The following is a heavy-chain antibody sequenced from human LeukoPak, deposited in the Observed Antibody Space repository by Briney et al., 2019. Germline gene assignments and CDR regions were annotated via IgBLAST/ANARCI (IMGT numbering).Heavy chain of an antibody. CDR2: INDSGGNT. D-gene: IGHD3-10*01. CDR1: GFTFSSYA. Sequence: GGSLRLSCAASGFTFSSYAMSWVRQAPGKGLEWVSLINDSGGNTYYADSVKGRFTISRDYSKNTLFLQMSSLRAEDTAVYYCAKTSAGIRGGYFDYWGQGILVTVSS. CDR3: AKTSAGIRGGYFDY. J-gene: IGHJ4*02. V-gene: IGHV3-23*01.